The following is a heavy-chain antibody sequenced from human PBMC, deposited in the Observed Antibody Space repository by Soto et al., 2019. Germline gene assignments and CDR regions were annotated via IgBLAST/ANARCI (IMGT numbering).Heavy chain of an antibody. CDR3: ARDVWAPLDV. Sequence: QVQLQQWGAGLLKPSETLSLTCAVYGGSFSGYYWSWIRQPTGKGLAWIGEINQSGSTNYNPSLKSRVTISADTSTNQFALKLSSVTAADTAGYNCARDVWAPLDVWGKGTKVTVSS. J-gene: IGHJ6*04. V-gene: IGHV4-34*01. D-gene: IGHD7-27*01. CDR2: INQSGST. CDR1: GGSFSGYY.